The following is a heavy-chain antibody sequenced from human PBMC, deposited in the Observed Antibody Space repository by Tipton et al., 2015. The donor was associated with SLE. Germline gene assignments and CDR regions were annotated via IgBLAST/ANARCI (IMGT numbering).Heavy chain of an antibody. CDR1: GYSISRGYY. J-gene: IGHJ5*02. Sequence: TLSLTCTVSGYSISRGYYWGWIRRPPGGGLEWLGSAYPGGTAYYNPSLKSRVTVSVDTAKNQFSLKLTSVTAADTAVYYCARDPLRDYGGQTAPESWGQGTLVTVSS. D-gene: IGHD4-23*01. CDR2: AYPGGTA. CDR3: ARDPLRDYGGQTAPES. V-gene: IGHV4-38-2*02.